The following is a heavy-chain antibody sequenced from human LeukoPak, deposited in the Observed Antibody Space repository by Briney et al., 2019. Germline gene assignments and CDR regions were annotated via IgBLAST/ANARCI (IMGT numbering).Heavy chain of an antibody. CDR3: ARDIVYNWSHWYFDL. V-gene: IGHV4-4*07. D-gene: IGHD1-20*01. CDR2: IHSSGST. J-gene: IGHJ2*01. Sequence: SETLSLTCTVSGGSISNYYWTWIRQPAGKGLEWIGRIHSSGSTNFNPPLKSRVTMSVDTSKNQFSLNLSSVTAADTAMYNCARDIVYNWSHWYFDLWGRGTLVTVSS. CDR1: GGSISNYY.